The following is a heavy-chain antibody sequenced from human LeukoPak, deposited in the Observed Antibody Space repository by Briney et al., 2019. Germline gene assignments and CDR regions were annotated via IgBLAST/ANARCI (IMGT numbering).Heavy chain of an antibody. CDR3: ARDYDILTGYYTNYYYYGMDV. J-gene: IGHJ6*02. Sequence: ASVTVSCTASGYTFTSYAMNWVRQAPGQGLEWMGWINTNTGNPTYAQGFTGRFVFSLDTSVSTAYLQICSLKAEDTAVYYCARDYDILTGYYTNYYYYGMDVWGQGTTVTVSS. CDR2: INTNTGNP. V-gene: IGHV7-4-1*01. D-gene: IGHD3-9*01. CDR1: GYTFTSYA.